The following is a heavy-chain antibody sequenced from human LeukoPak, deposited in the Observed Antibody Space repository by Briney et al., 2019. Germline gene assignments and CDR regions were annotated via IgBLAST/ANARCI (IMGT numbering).Heavy chain of an antibody. CDR1: GGSVSSGSYY. CDR2: INHSGST. J-gene: IGHJ4*02. Sequence: ASETLSLTCTVSGGSVSSGSYYWSWIRQPPGKGLEWIGEINHSGSTNYNPSLKSRVTISVDTSKNQFSLKLSSVTAADTAVYYCARGRYSSGWLHWGQGTLVTVSS. D-gene: IGHD6-19*01. CDR3: ARGRYSSGWLH. V-gene: IGHV4-39*07.